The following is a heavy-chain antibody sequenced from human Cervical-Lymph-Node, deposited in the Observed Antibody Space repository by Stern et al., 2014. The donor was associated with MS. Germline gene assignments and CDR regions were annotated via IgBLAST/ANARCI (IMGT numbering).Heavy chain of an antibody. Sequence: LQLQESGPGLVKPSETLSLTCTVSGGSISSSGFFWGWIRQPPGKGLEWIGTISYSGSTYYNLSLKSRVTVSADPSKNQFSLKLSSVTAADTAVYYCARQGGRYSPKNWGQGTLVTVSS. V-gene: IGHV4-39*01. J-gene: IGHJ4*02. CDR2: ISYSGST. CDR1: GGSISSSGFF. D-gene: IGHD1-1*01. CDR3: ARQGGRYSPKN.